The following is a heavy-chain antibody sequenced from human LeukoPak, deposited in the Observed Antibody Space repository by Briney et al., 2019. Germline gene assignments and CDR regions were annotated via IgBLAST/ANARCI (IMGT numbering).Heavy chain of an antibody. CDR1: GGTFSSYA. Sequence: AWVKVSCKASGGTFSSYAISWVRQAPGQGLEWMGGIIPIFGTANYAQKFQGRVTITADESTSTAYMELSSLRSEDTAVYYCARGGCSSTSCYDGYWGQGTLVTVSS. V-gene: IGHV1-69*01. D-gene: IGHD2-2*01. CDR2: IIPIFGTA. J-gene: IGHJ4*02. CDR3: ARGGCSSTSCYDGY.